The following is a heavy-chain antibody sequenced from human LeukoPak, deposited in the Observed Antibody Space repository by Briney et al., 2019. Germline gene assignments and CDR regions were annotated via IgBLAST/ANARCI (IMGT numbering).Heavy chain of an antibody. J-gene: IGHJ5*02. V-gene: IGHV1-2*02. CDR1: GYTFIDYY. Sequence: ASVKVSCKASGYTFIDYYMHWVRQAPGQGLEWMGWINPNSGGTSYAQKFQGRVTLTRDTSTSTAYMELSRLTSDDTAVYYCARDLIAARPGWFDPWGQGTLVIVSS. CDR2: INPNSGGT. D-gene: IGHD6-6*01. CDR3: ARDLIAARPGWFDP.